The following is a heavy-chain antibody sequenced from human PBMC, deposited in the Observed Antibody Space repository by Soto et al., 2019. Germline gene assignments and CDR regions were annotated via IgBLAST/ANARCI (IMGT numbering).Heavy chain of an antibody. CDR3: ARDLGYYDSIGYFDY. D-gene: IGHD3-22*01. J-gene: IGHJ4*02. Sequence: PGGSLRLSCSASGFTFSDYYMSWIRQAPGKGLEWISYIDSSGSIIYYADSVKGRFTISRDNAKNSLYLQMNSLRAEDTAVYYCARDLGYYDSIGYFDYWGQGPFFPVS. CDR2: IDSSGSII. CDR1: GFTFSDYY. V-gene: IGHV3-11*01.